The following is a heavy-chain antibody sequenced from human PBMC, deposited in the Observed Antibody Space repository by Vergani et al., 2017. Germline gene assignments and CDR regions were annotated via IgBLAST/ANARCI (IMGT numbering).Heavy chain of an antibody. CDR3: SENLGRSTTPHYYAMDV. V-gene: IGHV3-11*01. J-gene: IGHJ6*02. CDR1: GFKFSDHY. D-gene: IGHD2/OR15-2a*01. CDR2: ISPGASTV. Sequence: LEESGGGSVKPGGSLRLSCAASGFKFSDHYMSWIRQAPGKGLEWVSHISPGASTVSYTDSVTGRFTVSRDNDNNSLTLDVTTLRVEDTAVYYCSENLGRSTTPHYYAMDVWGQGTTVTVAS.